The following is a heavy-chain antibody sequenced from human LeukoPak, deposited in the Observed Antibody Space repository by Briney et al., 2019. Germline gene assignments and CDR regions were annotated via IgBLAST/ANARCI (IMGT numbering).Heavy chain of an antibody. CDR3: AGEVATDRYYYYYMDV. CDR1: GGSITSDY. J-gene: IGHJ6*03. D-gene: IGHD5-12*01. CDR2: IHYSGRT. Sequence: SETLSLTCTVSGGSITSDYWSWIRQPPGKGLEWIGYIHYSGRTNYNPSLKSRVTISIDTSKKQFSLKLSSVTAADTAVYYCAGEVATDRYYYYYMDVWGKGTTVTISS. V-gene: IGHV4-59*01.